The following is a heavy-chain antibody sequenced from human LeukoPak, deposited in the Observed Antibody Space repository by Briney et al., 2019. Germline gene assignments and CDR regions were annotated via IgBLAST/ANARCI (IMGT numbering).Heavy chain of an antibody. CDR1: RYSISRGYY. V-gene: IGHV4-38-2*02. D-gene: IGHD3-10*01. Sequence: SETLSLTCSVSRYSISRGYYWGWIRQPPGKGLEWIGTIYHSGRTDYNPSLKSRVSISMDTSKNQFSLKLSSVTAADTAVYYCAGSAVSTTSGYWGQGTLVTVSS. CDR3: AGSAVSTTSGY. J-gene: IGHJ4*02. CDR2: IYHSGRT.